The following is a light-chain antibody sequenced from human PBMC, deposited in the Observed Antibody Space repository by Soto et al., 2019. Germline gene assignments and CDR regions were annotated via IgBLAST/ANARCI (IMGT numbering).Light chain of an antibody. V-gene: IGLV6-57*01. J-gene: IGLJ2*01. CDR1: SGSIASNY. CDR2: EDN. Sequence: NFMLTQPHSVSGSPGKTVTISCTRRSGSIASNYVQWYQQRPGSSPTTVIYEDNQRPSGVPDRFSGSIDSSSNSASLTISGLKTEDEADYYCQSYDSSNYVVFGGGTKLTVL. CDR3: QSYDSSNYVV.